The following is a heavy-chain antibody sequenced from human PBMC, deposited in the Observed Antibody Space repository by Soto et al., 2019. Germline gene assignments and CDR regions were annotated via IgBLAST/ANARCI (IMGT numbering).Heavy chain of an antibody. CDR3: AKEIAASATLWLDP. CDR1: GFTLNYYA. D-gene: IGHD6-13*01. Sequence: EVQLLESGGGLVQPGGSLRLSCAASGFTLNYYAINWFRQAPGKGLEWVSAITSTGDTYYVDSVKGRFTISRDNSKNTLYLQMNSLRAEDTAVYYCAKEIAASATLWLDPWCQGTLVTVSS. V-gene: IGHV3-23*01. J-gene: IGHJ5*02. CDR2: ITSTGDT.